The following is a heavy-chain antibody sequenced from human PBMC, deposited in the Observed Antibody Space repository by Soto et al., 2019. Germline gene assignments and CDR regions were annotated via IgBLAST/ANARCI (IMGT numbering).Heavy chain of an antibody. V-gene: IGHV1-3*01. CDR1: GYTLTTYP. D-gene: IGHD3-16*01. CDR3: ATALRFVDYLLKR. CDR2: ITGANGDT. J-gene: IGHJ4*02. Sequence: QVQLVQSGAEVKKPGASVKLSCKASGYTLTTYPLHWVRQAPGQSLEWMGYITGANGDTKYSQRFHDRVTITTDTSANTADPELNSLTSEDTAVYYCATALRFVDYLLKRWGQGTLVTVSS.